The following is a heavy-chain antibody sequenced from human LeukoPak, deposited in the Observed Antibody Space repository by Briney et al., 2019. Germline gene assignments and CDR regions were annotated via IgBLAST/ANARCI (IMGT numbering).Heavy chain of an antibody. J-gene: IGHJ4*02. CDR2: ISGSGGST. D-gene: IGHD6-25*01. CDR3: AKDERLRAPFDY. V-gene: IGHV3-23*01. CDR1: GFTFSSYA. Sequence: GGSLRLSCAASGFTFSSYAMSWVRQAPGKGLEWVSAISGSGGSTYYPDSVKGRFTISRDNSKNTLYLQTNSLTAEDTAVYYCAKDERLRAPFDYWGQGTLVTVSS.